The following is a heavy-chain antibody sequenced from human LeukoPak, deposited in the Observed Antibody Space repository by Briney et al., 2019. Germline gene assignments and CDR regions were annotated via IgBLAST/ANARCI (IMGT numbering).Heavy chain of an antibody. V-gene: IGHV5-51*01. CDR1: GYSFTSYW. D-gene: IGHD3-10*01. Sequence: GESLKISGKGSGYSFTSYWIGWGRQMPGKGLEWRGIIYPGDSDTRYSPSFQGQVTISADKSISTAYLQWSSLKASDTAMYYCARRPPLGRGVAWFDPWGQGTLVTVSS. J-gene: IGHJ5*02. CDR3: ARRPPLGRGVAWFDP. CDR2: IYPGDSDT.